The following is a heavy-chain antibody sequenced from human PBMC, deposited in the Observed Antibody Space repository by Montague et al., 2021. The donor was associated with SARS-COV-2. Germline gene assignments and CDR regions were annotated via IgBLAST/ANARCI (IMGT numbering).Heavy chain of an antibody. CDR1: GVSISSYY. D-gene: IGHD3-10*01. J-gene: IGHJ6*02. V-gene: IGHV4-59*08. Sequence: SETLSLTCTVSGVSISSYYWTWIRQPPGKGLEWIGFIYYSGSTNYNPSLKSRVTISVDTSKNQFSLKLSSVTAADTAVYYCARVGAGTVVRGVIPAYYYYGMDVWGQGTTVTVSS. CDR2: IYYSGST. CDR3: ARVGAGTVVRGVIPAYYYYGMDV.